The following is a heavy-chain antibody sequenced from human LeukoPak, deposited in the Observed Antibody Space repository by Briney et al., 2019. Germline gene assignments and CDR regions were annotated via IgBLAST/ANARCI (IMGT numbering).Heavy chain of an antibody. CDR3: ARTSARGAQFDY. D-gene: IGHD3-10*01. CDR1: GGSISNYY. V-gene: IGHV4-4*07. CDR2: IYASGST. J-gene: IGHJ4*02. Sequence: PSETLSLACTVSGGSISNYYWSWIRQPAWMGLEWIGRIYASGSTNYNPSLKSRVTMSVDTSNNQFSLNLSSVTAADTAVYYCARTSARGAQFDYWGQGTLVTVSS.